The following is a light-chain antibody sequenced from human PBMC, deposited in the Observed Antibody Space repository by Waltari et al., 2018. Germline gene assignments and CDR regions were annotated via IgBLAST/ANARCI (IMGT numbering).Light chain of an antibody. V-gene: IGLV1-51*01. CDR1: SSNLGNNH. CDR3: GTWDNSLSGKV. J-gene: IGLJ2*01. Sequence: SVFPQPPSVSACPGSKVTISCTGTSSNLGNNHVFRYQHRPGAAPKHVIYESSLRPSGSPDRFSGSKSGTSATLDITGLQTGDGAAYYCGTWDNSLSGKVFGGGTKLTVL. CDR2: ESS.